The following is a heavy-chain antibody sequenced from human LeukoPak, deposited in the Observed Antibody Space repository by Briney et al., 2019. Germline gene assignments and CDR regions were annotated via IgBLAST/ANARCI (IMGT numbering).Heavy chain of an antibody. CDR1: GYTFTSYG. CDR2: INPSGGST. Sequence: ASVKVSCKASGYTFTSYGISWVRQAPGQGLEWMGIINPSGGSTSYAQKFQGRVTMTRDTSTSTVYMELSSLRSEDTAVYYCARKGEGYYYDSSGYYSTSYFDYWGQGTLVTVSS. J-gene: IGHJ4*02. CDR3: ARKGEGYYYDSSGYYSTSYFDY. V-gene: IGHV1-46*01. D-gene: IGHD3-22*01.